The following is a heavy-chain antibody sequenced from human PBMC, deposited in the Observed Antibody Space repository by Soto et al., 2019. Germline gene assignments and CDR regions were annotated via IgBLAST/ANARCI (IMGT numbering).Heavy chain of an antibody. J-gene: IGHJ4*02. V-gene: IGHV5-51*01. CDR1: GYSFTSYW. Sequence: GESLKISCKGSGYSFTSYWIGWVRQMPGKVLEWMGIIYPGDSDTRYSPSFQGPVTISADKSISTAYLQWSSLKASDTAMYYCARNALGYSGYDDVDYWGQGTMVTVSS. CDR2: IYPGDSDT. D-gene: IGHD5-12*01. CDR3: ARNALGYSGYDDVDY.